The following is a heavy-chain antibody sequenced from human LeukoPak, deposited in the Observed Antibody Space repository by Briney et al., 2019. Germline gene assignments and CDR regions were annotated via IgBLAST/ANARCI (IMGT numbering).Heavy chain of an antibody. V-gene: IGHV1-46*01. CDR1: GYTFTSYY. D-gene: IGHD3-10*01. CDR2: INPSGGST. CDR3: ARDPGRRESRGFFDY. Sequence: GASVKVSCKASGYTFTSYYMHWVRQAPGQGLEWMGIINPSGGSTSYAQKFQGRVTMTRDTSTSTVYMELSSLRSEDTAVYYCARDPGRRESRGFFDYWGQGTLVTVSS. J-gene: IGHJ4*02.